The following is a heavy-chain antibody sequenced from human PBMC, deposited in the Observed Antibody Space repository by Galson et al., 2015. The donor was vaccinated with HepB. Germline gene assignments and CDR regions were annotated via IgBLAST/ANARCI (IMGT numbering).Heavy chain of an antibody. Sequence: ETLSLTCGVYGGSFNGYYWTWIRQPPEKGLVWIGQISHNGDIKYNPSLRRRLTLSIDTSKKQFSLKLRSVTAADTAVYYCMRGPLKSGSLSVAAMGGDSWGQGTLVTVSS. V-gene: IGHV4-34*01. CDR1: GGSFNGYY. D-gene: IGHD1-26*01. CDR3: MRGPLKSGSLSVAAMGGDS. J-gene: IGHJ4*02. CDR2: ISHNGDI.